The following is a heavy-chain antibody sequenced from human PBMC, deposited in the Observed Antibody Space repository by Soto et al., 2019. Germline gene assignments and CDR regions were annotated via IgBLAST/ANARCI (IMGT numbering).Heavy chain of an antibody. CDR2: IKQDGSKK. CDR1: GFTFSSYW. Sequence: GGSLRLSCAASGFTFSSYWMSWVRQAPGKVLEWVAIIKQDGSKKYYVDSVKGRFTISRDNSKNSLYLQMNSLRAEDTAVYYCARDLRDDSSVCFDYWGQGTLVTVSS. J-gene: IGHJ4*02. D-gene: IGHD3-22*01. V-gene: IGHV3-7*01. CDR3: ARDLRDDSSVCFDY.